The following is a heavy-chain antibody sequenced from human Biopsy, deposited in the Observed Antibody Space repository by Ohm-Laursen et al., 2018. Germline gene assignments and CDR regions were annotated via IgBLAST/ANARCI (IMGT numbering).Heavy chain of an antibody. V-gene: IGHV1-46*01. CDR1: GYSFTKYY. CDR3: ARDYDTSGYYYVS. J-gene: IGHJ5*02. Sequence: ASVKVSCKASGYSFTKYYINWVRQAPGQGLEWVGIINPTGGTASYAEKFQGRVTLTRDTSTGTVYLELNSLISEDTALYYCARDYDTSGYYYVSWGQGTLVTVSS. CDR2: INPTGGTA. D-gene: IGHD3-22*01.